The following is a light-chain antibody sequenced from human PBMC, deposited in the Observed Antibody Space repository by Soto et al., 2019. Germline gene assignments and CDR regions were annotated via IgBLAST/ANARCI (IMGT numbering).Light chain of an antibody. V-gene: IGLV2-14*01. CDR1: SSDVGGYNY. CDR2: EVN. J-gene: IGLJ2*01. Sequence: QSALTQPASVSGSPGQSITISCTGTSSDVGGYNYVSWYQQYPGKAPKLMIYEVNNRPSGVSNRFSGSKSGNTASLTISGLQAEDEAHYYCSSYTSSNTVLFGGGPKLTVL. CDR3: SSYTSSNTVL.